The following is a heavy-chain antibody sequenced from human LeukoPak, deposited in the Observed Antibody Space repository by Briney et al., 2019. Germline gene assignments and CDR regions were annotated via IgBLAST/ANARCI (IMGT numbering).Heavy chain of an antibody. D-gene: IGHD6-13*01. Sequence: ASVNVSCKASGYTFTTYYMHWVRQAPGQGLEWMGIINPSGGSTSYEQKFQGRVTMTRDTSTGTVYMELSSLRSEDTAVYYCARCQQLVPGGVNDRYYYYVMDVWGQGTTVTVSS. J-gene: IGHJ6*02. CDR3: ARCQQLVPGGVNDRYYYYVMDV. CDR1: GYTFTTYY. CDR2: INPSGGST. V-gene: IGHV1-46*01.